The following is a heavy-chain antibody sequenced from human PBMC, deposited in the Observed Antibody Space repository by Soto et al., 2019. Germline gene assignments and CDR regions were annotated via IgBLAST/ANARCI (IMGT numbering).Heavy chain of an antibody. CDR1: GGSFSSFG. CDR3: AREGSGYNL. V-gene: IGHV1-69*13. D-gene: IGHD5-12*01. Sequence: SVKVSCKASGGSFSSFGISWVRQAPGQGLEWMGGIIPVFGRPNYAQRFRGRLTITADESTNTVYLELIDLRSEDTAVCYCAREGSGYNLWGQGTQVTVS. CDR2: IIPVFGRP. J-gene: IGHJ1*01.